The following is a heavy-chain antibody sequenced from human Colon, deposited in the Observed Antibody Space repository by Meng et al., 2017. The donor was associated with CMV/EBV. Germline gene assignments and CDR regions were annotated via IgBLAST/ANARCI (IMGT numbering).Heavy chain of an antibody. CDR1: YSVSNYG. Sequence: YSVSNYGLSWVRQAPGQGLEWMGWSSTYTSATNYSPKFQGRVTMTTDTSTNTAYMELRNLKSDDTAVYYCARGYCTDATCYTGFWFDPWGQGTLVTVSS. CDR2: SSTYTSAT. V-gene: IGHV1-18*01. J-gene: IGHJ5*02. CDR3: ARGYCTDATCYTGFWFDP. D-gene: IGHD2-8*02.